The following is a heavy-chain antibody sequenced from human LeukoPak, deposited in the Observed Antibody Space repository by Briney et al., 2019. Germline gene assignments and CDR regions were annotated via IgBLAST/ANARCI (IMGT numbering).Heavy chain of an antibody. V-gene: IGHV1-69*13. CDR3: ARSRTETRYYYYYGMDV. Sequence: SAKVSCKASGGTFSSYAISWVRQAPGQGLEWMGGIIPIFGTANYAQKFQGRVTITADESTSTAYMELSSLRSEDTAVYYCARSRTETRYYYYYGMDVWGQGTTVTVSS. CDR2: IIPIFGTA. D-gene: IGHD1-14*01. J-gene: IGHJ6*02. CDR1: GGTFSSYA.